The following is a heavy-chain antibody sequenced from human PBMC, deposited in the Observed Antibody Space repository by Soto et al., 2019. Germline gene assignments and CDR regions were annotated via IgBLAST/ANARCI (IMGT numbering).Heavy chain of an antibody. V-gene: IGHV4-4*07. CDR1: GASITGSSY. CDR3: ARGMTPPGAPAWYYFDS. Sequence: QVQLQESGPGLMKPSETLSLTCTVSGASITGSSYWSWIRQPAGKGLEWIGRFSLSGTTNYNPSLRSPVTMSADVSKNQFSLRLTSVTAADTALYYCARGMTPPGAPAWYYFDSWGQGTLVTVSS. J-gene: IGHJ4*02. D-gene: IGHD2-8*02. CDR2: FSLSGTT.